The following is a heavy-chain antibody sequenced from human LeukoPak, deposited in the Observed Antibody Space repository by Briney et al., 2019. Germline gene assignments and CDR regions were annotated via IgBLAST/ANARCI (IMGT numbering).Heavy chain of an antibody. V-gene: IGHV3-9*01. J-gene: IGHJ4*02. CDR3: AKDRGSSWLERATDY. CDR1: GFTFDNYA. CDR2: LSWNSGSI. Sequence: GRSLRLSCAASGFTFDNYAMHWVRQAPGKGLEWVSGLSWNSGSIGYADSVKGRFTISRDNAKNSLYLQMSSLRADDTAFYFCAKDRGSSWLERATDYWGQGTLVTVSS. D-gene: IGHD3-16*01.